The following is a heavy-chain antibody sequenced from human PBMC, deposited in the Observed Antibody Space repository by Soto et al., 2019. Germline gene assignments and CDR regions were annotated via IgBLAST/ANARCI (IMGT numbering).Heavy chain of an antibody. Sequence: QVQLQESGPGLVEPSQTLSLSCIVSGGSISSSGYYWNGIRQHPGKGLEWIGYIYYSGTTYYNPSLKSRVTISVDTSKNQFSLKLSSVTAADTAVHYCAASCVACGGFNYYGMDVWGQGTTVTVSS. D-gene: IGHD2-21*01. CDR3: AASCVACGGFNYYGMDV. V-gene: IGHV4-31*03. CDR1: GGSISSSGYY. CDR2: IYYSGTT. J-gene: IGHJ6*02.